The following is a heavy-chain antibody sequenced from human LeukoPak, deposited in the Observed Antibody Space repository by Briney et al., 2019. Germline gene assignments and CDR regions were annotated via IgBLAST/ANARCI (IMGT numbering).Heavy chain of an antibody. CDR2: VYPGDSDT. CDR1: GYSFTSYW. V-gene: IGHV5-51*01. Sequence: GESLKISCKGSGYSFTSYWIGWVRQMPGKGLEWMGIVYPGDSDTRYSPSFQGQVTISADKSISTAYLQWSSLKASDTAMYYCARGDYDILTGFGNFDYWGQGTLVTVSS. CDR3: ARGDYDILTGFGNFDY. D-gene: IGHD3-9*01. J-gene: IGHJ4*02.